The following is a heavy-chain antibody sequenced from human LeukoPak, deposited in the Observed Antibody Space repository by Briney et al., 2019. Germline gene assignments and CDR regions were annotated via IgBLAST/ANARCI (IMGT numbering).Heavy chain of an antibody. V-gene: IGHV1-69*04. CDR1: GATFSSYT. D-gene: IGHD3-22*01. J-gene: IGHJ4*02. Sequence: SVKVSCKASGATFSSYTISWVRQAPGQGLEWMGRIIPILGIANYAQKFQGRVTITADKSTSTAYMELSSLRSEDTAVYYCARDQGINYYDSSGYPQTPSSFDYWGQGTLVTVSS. CDR2: IIPILGIA. CDR3: ARDQGINYYDSSGYPQTPSSFDY.